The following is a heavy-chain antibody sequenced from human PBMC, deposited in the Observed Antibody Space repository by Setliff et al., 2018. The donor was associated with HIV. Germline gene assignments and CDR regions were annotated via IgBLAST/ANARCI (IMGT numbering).Heavy chain of an antibody. CDR2: VYHTGST. CDR3: ARARGPEGYFDS. Sequence: PSETLSLTCDVSGVSISDNNWWSWVRQPPGRGLGWIGEVYHTGSTNYNPSLKSRLTISVDTSKNQFSLKMSSVTAADTAVYYCARARGPEGYFDSWGQGTLVTVSS. D-gene: IGHD3-10*01. J-gene: IGHJ4*02. CDR1: GVSISDNNW. V-gene: IGHV4-4*02.